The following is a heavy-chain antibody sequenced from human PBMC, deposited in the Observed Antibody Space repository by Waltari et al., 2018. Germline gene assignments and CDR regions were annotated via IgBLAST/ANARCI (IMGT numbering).Heavy chain of an antibody. Sequence: EVQLVESGGGLIQPGGSLRLSCAASGFTVSSNYMSWVHQAPGKGLDGVSVIYSGGSTYYAESVKGRFTISRDNSKNTLYLQMNSLRAEDTAVYYCARALAAAGGDAFDIWGQGTMVTVSS. J-gene: IGHJ3*02. D-gene: IGHD6-13*01. V-gene: IGHV3-53*01. CDR1: GFTVSSNY. CDR3: ARALAAAGGDAFDI. CDR2: IYSGGST.